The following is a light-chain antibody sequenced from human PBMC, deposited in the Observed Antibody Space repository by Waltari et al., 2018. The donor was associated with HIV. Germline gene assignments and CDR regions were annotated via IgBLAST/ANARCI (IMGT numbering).Light chain of an antibody. CDR3: QQSDTYYT. CDR1: QRISSS. Sequence: DIQMTQSPSTLSVAVGDRVVIPCRASQRISSSLAWYQQKPGKAPRLLISQASVLEPGVPSRFSGSGSGTDFTLTINILQPDDFGTYYCQQSDTYYTFGQGTKLERK. CDR2: QAS. J-gene: IGKJ2*01. V-gene: IGKV1-5*03.